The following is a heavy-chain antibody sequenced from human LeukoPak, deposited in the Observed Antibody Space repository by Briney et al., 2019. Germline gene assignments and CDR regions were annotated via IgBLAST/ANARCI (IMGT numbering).Heavy chain of an antibody. CDR1: GFTVSSNY. D-gene: IGHD1-26*01. CDR2: IYSGGST. CDR3: ARRSRERPPDY. Sequence: GGSLRLSCAASGFTVSSNYMSWVRQAPGKGLEWVSVIYSGGSTYYADSVKGRFTISRDNSKNTLYLQMNSLRAEDTAVYYCARRSRERPPDYWGQGTLVTVSS. V-gene: IGHV3-66*04. J-gene: IGHJ4*02.